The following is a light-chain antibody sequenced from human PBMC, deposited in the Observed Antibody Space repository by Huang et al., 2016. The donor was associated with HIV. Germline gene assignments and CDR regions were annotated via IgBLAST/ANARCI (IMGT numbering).Light chain of an antibody. J-gene: IGKJ5*01. Sequence: EIVLTQSPATLSLSPGERATLSCRACQSVSSYLAWDQQKPGQAPRLLIYDAYNRATGIPARFSGSGSGTDFTLTISSLEPEDFAVYYCQQRSNWPPAFGQGTRLEIK. V-gene: IGKV3-11*01. CDR3: QQRSNWPPA. CDR2: DAY. CDR1: QSVSSY.